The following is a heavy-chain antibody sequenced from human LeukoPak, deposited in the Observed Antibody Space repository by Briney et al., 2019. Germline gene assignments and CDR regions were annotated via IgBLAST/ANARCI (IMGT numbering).Heavy chain of an antibody. CDR2: MSYDGRYR. CDR3: ARSELYYGSESYSHLEY. CDR1: GFTFDFYA. J-gene: IGHJ4*02. Sequence: GGSLTLSCTTSGFTFDFYAMHWVRQAPGKGLEWVAVMSYDGRYRYYADSAKGRFTISRDNSKRTLYLEMSSLRPEDTALYYCARSELYYGSESYSHLEYCGQRTLVTVSS. D-gene: IGHD3-10*01. V-gene: IGHV3-30*03.